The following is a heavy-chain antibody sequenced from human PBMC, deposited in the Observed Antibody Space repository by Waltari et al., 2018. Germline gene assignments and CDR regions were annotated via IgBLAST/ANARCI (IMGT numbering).Heavy chain of an antibody. D-gene: IGHD2-15*01. V-gene: IGHV3-13*01. CDR2: IGTAGAR. CDR1: GFTFSSYD. J-gene: IGHJ3*02. CDR3: ARGLLFDAFDI. Sequence: EVQLVESGGGLVQPGGSLRLSCAASGFTFSSYDMHWVRQATGKGLEWVQAIGTAGARSYPGAGKGRFTISRENAKNSLYLQMNSLRAGDTAVYYCARGLLFDAFDIWGQGTMVTVSS.